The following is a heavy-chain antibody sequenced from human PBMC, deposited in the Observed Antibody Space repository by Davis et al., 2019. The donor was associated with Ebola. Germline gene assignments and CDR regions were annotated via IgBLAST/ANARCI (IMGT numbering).Heavy chain of an antibody. D-gene: IGHD3-22*01. CDR3: TGYHYDDSGLKSVDY. CDR1: GFTFRGSA. V-gene: IGHV3-73*01. Sequence: GESLKISCATSGFTFRGSAVHWLRQASGKGLEWVGRIRSNANNYATAYGASVNGRFTLSRDDSKNTAYLQMNSLKAEDTAMYYCTGYHYDDSGLKSVDYWGQGTLVTVSS. CDR2: IRSNANNYAT. J-gene: IGHJ4*02.